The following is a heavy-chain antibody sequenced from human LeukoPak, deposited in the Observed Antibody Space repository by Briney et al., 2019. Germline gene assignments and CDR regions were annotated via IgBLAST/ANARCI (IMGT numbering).Heavy chain of an antibody. V-gene: IGHV4-34*01. CDR1: GGSISSYY. D-gene: IGHD4-17*01. J-gene: IGHJ6*02. CDR3: ARVGYGDYVSYYGMDV. CDR2: INHSGST. Sequence: SETLSLTCTVSGGSISSYYWSWIRQLPGKGLEWIGEINHSGSTNYNPSLKSRVTISVDTSKNQFSLKLSSVTAADTAVYYCARVGYGDYVSYYGMDVWGQGTTVTVSS.